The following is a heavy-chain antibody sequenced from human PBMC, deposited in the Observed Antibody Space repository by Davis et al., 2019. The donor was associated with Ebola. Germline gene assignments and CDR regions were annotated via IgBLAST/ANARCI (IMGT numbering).Heavy chain of an antibody. Sequence: GESLKISCAASGFTFSSYGMHWVRQAPGKGLEWVAVISYDGSNKYYADSVKGRFTISRDNSKNTLYLQMNSLRAEDTAVYYCAKDRKIKVYYDFWSGYYRGYYYYYMDVWGKGTTVTVSS. J-gene: IGHJ6*03. V-gene: IGHV3-30*18. D-gene: IGHD3-3*01. CDR3: AKDRKIKVYYDFWSGYYRGYYYYYMDV. CDR1: GFTFSSYG. CDR2: ISYDGSNK.